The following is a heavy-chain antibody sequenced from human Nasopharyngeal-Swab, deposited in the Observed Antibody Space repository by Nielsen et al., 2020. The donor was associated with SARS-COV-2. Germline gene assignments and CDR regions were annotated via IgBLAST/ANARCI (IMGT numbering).Heavy chain of an antibody. V-gene: IGHV4-59*01. CDR3: ARAPVGSGYRYFDY. D-gene: IGHD3-3*01. CDR2: NYYSGST. CDR1: GGSISGYY. Sequence: SETLSLTCTVSGGSISGYYWSWIRQPPGRGLEWIGYNYYSGSTNYNPSFKSRVTISVDTSKNQFSLSLTSVTAADTAVYYCARAPVGSGYRYFDYWGQGALVTVSS. J-gene: IGHJ4*02.